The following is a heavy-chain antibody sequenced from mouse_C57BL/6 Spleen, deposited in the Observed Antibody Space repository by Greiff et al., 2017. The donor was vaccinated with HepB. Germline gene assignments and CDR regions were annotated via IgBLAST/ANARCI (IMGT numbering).Heavy chain of an antibody. CDR1: GFTFTSYG. V-gene: IGHV5-6*01. CDR2: ISSDGSYT. CDR3: ARHEVGRGYFDY. J-gene: IGHJ2*01. D-gene: IGHD4-1*01. Sequence: EVQVVESGGDLVKPGGSLKLSCAASGFTFTSYGMSWVRQTPDKRLEWVATISSDGSYTYYPDSVKGPFTVSRDNAKNTLYLQMSILKSEDAAMYYCARHEVGRGYFDYWGKGTTLTVSS.